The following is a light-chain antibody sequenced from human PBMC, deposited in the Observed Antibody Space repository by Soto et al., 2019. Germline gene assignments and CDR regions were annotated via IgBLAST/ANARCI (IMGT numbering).Light chain of an antibody. CDR3: LQDYNYTWT. Sequence: ALQMTPSPSSLSASVGDRVTITCPASQGIRNDLGWYQQKPGKAPKLLIYAASSLQSGVPSRFSGSGSGTDFTLTISSLQHEDFATYYCLQDYNYTWTFGQGTKVDIK. V-gene: IGKV1-6*01. CDR1: QGIRND. CDR2: AAS. J-gene: IGKJ1*01.